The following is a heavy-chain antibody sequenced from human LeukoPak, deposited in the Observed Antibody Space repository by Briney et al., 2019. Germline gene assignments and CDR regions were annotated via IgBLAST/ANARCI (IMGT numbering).Heavy chain of an antibody. D-gene: IGHD3-22*01. CDR1: GYSFTGYW. Sequence: GESLKISCKGSGYSFTGYWIGWVRQMPGKGLEWMGIIYPGDSDTRYSPSFQGQVTISADKSISTAYLQWSSLKASDTAMYYCARHQGSYYYDSSGYYLAHAFDIWGQGTMVTVSS. CDR2: IYPGDSDT. J-gene: IGHJ3*02. CDR3: ARHQGSYYYDSSGYYLAHAFDI. V-gene: IGHV5-51*01.